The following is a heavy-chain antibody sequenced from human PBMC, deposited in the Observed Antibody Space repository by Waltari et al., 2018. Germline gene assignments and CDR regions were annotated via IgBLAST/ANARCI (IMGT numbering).Heavy chain of an antibody. CDR1: GFPFSTHW. CDR3: ARHGYYTFDF. J-gene: IGHJ4*02. CDR2: IKGDGGET. Sequence: EVQLVESGGGLVQPGGSLRLSCAASGFPFSTHWMGWVRQAPGKGLEWVANIKGDGGETYYVDSVKGRLTVSRDNAKNSLYLQMDSLRAEDTAVYYCARHGYYTFDFWGQGTLVTVSS. D-gene: IGHD4-17*01. V-gene: IGHV3-7*01.